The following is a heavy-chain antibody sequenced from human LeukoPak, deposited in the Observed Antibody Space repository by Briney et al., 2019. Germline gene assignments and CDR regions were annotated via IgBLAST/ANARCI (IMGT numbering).Heavy chain of an antibody. J-gene: IGHJ4*02. D-gene: IGHD5-18*01. V-gene: IGHV4-59*01. CDR2: INDSGDS. Sequence: SETLSLTCTVSGGSISDYYCSWIRQPPGKGLEWIGFINDSGDSKYNPSLQSRVAISIDTSKNQFSLKLSSVTAADTAVYYCARGALVYTALEINFWGQGTQVTVSS. CDR3: ARGALVYTALEINF. CDR1: GGSISDYY.